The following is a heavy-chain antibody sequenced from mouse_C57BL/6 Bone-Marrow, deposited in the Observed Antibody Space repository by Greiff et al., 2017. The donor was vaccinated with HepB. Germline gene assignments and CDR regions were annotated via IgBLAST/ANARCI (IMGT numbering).Heavy chain of an antibody. D-gene: IGHD3-2*01. CDR2: IYPGSGST. CDR3: ARRRQEVYYFDY. CDR1: GYTFTSYW. J-gene: IGHJ2*01. V-gene: IGHV1-55*01. Sequence: QVQLQQSGAELARPGASVKLSCKASGYTFTSYWITWVKQRPGQGLEWIGDIYPGSGSTNYNEKFKSKATLTVDTSSSTAYMQLSSLTSEDSAVYYCARRRQEVYYFDYWGQGTTLTVSS.